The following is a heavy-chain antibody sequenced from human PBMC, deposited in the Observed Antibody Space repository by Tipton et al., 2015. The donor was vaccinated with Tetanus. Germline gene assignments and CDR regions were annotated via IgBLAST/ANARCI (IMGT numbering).Heavy chain of an antibody. CDR2: ISESGGVT. CDR1: GFTFSSYA. J-gene: IGHJ6*02. D-gene: IGHD6-19*01. CDR3: ARDIGYPRGWDLEYDCMDG. V-gene: IGHV3-23*01. Sequence: SLRLSCAASGFTFSSYAMSWVRQAPGKGLEWVSDISESGGVTYYADPVRGRFTLSRDNSKNTLYLQMNSLRAEDTAVYYCARDIGYPRGWDLEYDCMDGWLQGSTVT.